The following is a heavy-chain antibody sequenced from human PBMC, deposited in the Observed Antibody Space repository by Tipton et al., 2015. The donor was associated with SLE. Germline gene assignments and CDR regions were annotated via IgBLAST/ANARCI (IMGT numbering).Heavy chain of an antibody. CDR2: IYHSLST. J-gene: IGHJ4*02. D-gene: IGHD1-26*01. CDR1: GYSISTGYC. Sequence: TLSLTCHVSGYSISTGYCWAWIRQSPGKGLECIGTIYHSLSTLYNPSLESRVTISVDRAKNQFSLKLISVTAADTAVYYCARDGSGIFDYWGQGALVPVSS. CDR3: ARDGSGIFDY. V-gene: IGHV4-38-2*02.